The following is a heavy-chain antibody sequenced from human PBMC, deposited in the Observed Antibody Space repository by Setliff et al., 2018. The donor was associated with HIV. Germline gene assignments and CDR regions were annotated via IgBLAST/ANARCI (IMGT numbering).Heavy chain of an antibody. D-gene: IGHD3-16*01. CDR1: GGSISNSY. V-gene: IGHV4-4*07. J-gene: IGHJ5*02. Sequence: PSETLSLTCTVSGGSISNSYWIWIRQPAGKGLEWIGHVYTTGGTNYNPSLESRLTISVDTSRNQFSLRLSSVTAADTAVYYCARAGRRTGHSYTWFDPWGQGTLVTVSS. CDR2: VYTTGGT. CDR3: ARAGRRTGHSYTWFDP.